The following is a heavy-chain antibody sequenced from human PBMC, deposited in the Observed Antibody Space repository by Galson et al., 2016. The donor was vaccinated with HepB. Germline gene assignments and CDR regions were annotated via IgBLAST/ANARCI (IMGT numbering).Heavy chain of an antibody. V-gene: IGHV3-23*01. Sequence: SLRLSCAGSGFTFSTYTMSWVRQAPGKGLEWVSGTDGSGGSTYYADSVKGRFTISRDNSKNTLSLQMNSLTADDTAIYYCVQGSTAPAVWGKGTTVTVSS. J-gene: IGHJ6*04. D-gene: IGHD2-2*01. CDR2: TDGSGGST. CDR1: GFTFSTYT. CDR3: VQGSTAPAV.